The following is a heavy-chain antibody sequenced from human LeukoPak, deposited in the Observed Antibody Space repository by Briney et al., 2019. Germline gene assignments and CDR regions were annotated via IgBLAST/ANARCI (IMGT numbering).Heavy chain of an antibody. CDR2: IYYSGST. D-gene: IGHD3-22*01. V-gene: IGHV4-31*03. CDR3: AREGNYDSSGPDAFDI. CDR1: GGSISSGGYY. J-gene: IGHJ3*02. Sequence: SETLSLTCTVSGGSISSGGYYWSWIRQHPGKGLEWIGYIYYSGSTYYNPSLKSRVTISVDTSMNQFSLKLSSVTAADTAVYYCAREGNYDSSGPDAFDIWGQGTMVTVSS.